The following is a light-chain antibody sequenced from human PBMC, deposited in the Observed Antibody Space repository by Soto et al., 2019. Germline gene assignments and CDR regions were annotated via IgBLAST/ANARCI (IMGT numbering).Light chain of an antibody. CDR2: GAS. CDR3: QQYGTSLIT. V-gene: IGKV3-20*01. CDR1: QSVSSSY. Sequence: IVLTQSPGTLSLTPGERATLSCRASQSVSSSYLAWHQQKSGQAPRLLILGASNRATGIPDRFSGSGSGTDFTLTISRVEPEDFAVYYCQQYGTSLITFGQRTRLEIK. J-gene: IGKJ5*01.